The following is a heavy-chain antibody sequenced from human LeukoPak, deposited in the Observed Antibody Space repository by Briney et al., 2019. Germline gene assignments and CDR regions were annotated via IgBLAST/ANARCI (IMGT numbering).Heavy chain of an antibody. D-gene: IGHD2-15*01. V-gene: IGHV5-51*01. Sequence: GESLKISCQGSGYSFTDYWIAWVRRMPGKGLEWMGIIYPDDSDTRYSPSFEGQVTFSADKSISTAYLQWSSLKASDTAMYYCARLKEYCSGGGCYSGGDYFDYWGQGTLVTVSS. CDR2: IYPDDSDT. CDR1: GYSFTDYW. J-gene: IGHJ4*02. CDR3: ARLKEYCSGGGCYSGGDYFDY.